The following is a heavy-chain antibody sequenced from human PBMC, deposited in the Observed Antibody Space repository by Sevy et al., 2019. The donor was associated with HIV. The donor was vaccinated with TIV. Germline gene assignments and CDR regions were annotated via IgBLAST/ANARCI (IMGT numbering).Heavy chain of an antibody. Sequence: SETLSLTCTVSGGSITSYYWSWIRQPPGNGLEWIGHIYNNGNTNYNPSLRSRVTISVDRSKNQFSLNLSSVTAADTAVYYCAKVTYYDDSRGYANYYFDYRGQGTLVTVSS. CDR3: AKVTYYDDSRGYANYYFDY. CDR2: IYNNGNT. J-gene: IGHJ4*02. V-gene: IGHV4-59*13. D-gene: IGHD3-22*01. CDR1: GGSITSYY.